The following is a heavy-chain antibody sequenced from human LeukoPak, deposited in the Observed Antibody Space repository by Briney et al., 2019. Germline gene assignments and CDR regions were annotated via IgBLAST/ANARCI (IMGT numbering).Heavy chain of an antibody. Sequence: GALRLSCAASGFTVSSNYMSWVRHAPGKGLEWVSVIYSGGSTYYADSVKGRFTISRDNSKNTLYLQMNSLRAEDTAVYYCARDLPAPELVVVTAPPGYIDLWGRGTLVTVSS. CDR3: ARDLPAPELVVVTAPPGYIDL. CDR1: GFTVSSNY. CDR2: IYSGGST. D-gene: IGHD2-21*02. V-gene: IGHV3-66*01. J-gene: IGHJ2*01.